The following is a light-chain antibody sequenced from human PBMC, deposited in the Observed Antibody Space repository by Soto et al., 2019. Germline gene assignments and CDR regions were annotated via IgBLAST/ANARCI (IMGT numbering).Light chain of an antibody. J-gene: IGKJ1*01. CDR2: KAS. V-gene: IGKV1-5*03. Sequence: DIQMTQSPSTLSGSVGDRVTITCRASQTISSWWAWYQQKPGKAPKLLIYKASTLKSGVPSRFSGSGYGTEFTLTISSLQPDDFATYYCQHYNSYSEAFGQGNKVELQ. CDR1: QTISSW. CDR3: QHYNSYSEA.